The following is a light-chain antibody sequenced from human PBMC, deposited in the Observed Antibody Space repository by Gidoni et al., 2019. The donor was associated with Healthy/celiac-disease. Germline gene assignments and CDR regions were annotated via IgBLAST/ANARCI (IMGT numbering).Light chain of an antibody. J-gene: IGLJ2*01. CDR3: AAWDDSLNGVV. CDR2: SNN. CDR1: SSNIGSNT. V-gene: IGLV1-44*01. Sequence: QSVLTPPPSASGTPGQRVTISCSGSSSNIGSNTVNGYQQLPGTAPKLLIYSNNQRPSGVPDRFSGSKSGTSASLAISGLQSEDEADYYCAAWDDSLNGVVFGGGTKLTVL.